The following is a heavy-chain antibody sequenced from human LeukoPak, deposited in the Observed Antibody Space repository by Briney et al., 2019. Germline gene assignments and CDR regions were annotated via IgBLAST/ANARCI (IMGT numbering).Heavy chain of an antibody. CDR3: ARDLPYYDFWSGYYRLGYFDY. V-gene: IGHV3-74*01. CDR2: INTAGTST. CDR1: GFTFSSYW. D-gene: IGHD3-3*01. J-gene: IGHJ4*02. Sequence: GSLRLSCAASGFTFSSYWMHWVRKAPGKGLVWVSRINTAGTSTSYADSVKGRFTISRDNAKNTLYLQMNSLRAEDTAVYYCARDLPYYDFWSGYYRLGYFDYWGQGTLVTVSS.